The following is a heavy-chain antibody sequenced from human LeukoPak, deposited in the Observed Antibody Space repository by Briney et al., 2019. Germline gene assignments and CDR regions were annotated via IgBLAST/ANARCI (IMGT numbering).Heavy chain of an antibody. CDR3: ARVGDSSGYYLLWFDP. J-gene: IGHJ5*02. D-gene: IGHD3-22*01. Sequence: ASVKVSCKASGGTFSSYGISWVRQAPGQGLEWMGWINPNSGGTNYAQKFQGRVTMTRDTSISTAYMELSRLRSDDTAVYYCARVGDSSGYYLLWFDPWGQGTLVTVSS. V-gene: IGHV1-2*02. CDR2: INPNSGGT. CDR1: GGTFSSYG.